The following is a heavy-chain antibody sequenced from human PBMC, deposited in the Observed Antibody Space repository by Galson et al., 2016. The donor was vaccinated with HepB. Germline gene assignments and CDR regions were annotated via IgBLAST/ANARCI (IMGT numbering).Heavy chain of an antibody. CDR3: AKEGRVHSGTYSESRSDYFDY. Sequence: SLRLSCAVSGFRFNNYAMSWVRQAPGKGLQWVSGISGSGGRTYYADFVKGRFTISRDNSKNTLFLQMNNLTTEDTAVYYCAKEGRVHSGTYSESRSDYFDYWGQGTLVTVSS. D-gene: IGHD1-26*01. CDR2: ISGSGGRT. V-gene: IGHV3-23*01. CDR1: GFRFNNYA. J-gene: IGHJ4*02.